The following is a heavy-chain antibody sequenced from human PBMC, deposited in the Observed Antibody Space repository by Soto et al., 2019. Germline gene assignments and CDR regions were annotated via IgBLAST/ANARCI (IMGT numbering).Heavy chain of an antibody. Sequence: GGSLRLSCASSGFTFSSYDMHWVRQATGNGLEWVSGIGTAGDIYYPGSVKGRFTISRENAKNSLYLQMIGLRAEDTAVYYCARGMGRGYSYGIQYYYGMDVWGQGTTVTV. CDR1: GFTFSSYD. CDR3: ARGMGRGYSYGIQYYYGMDV. CDR2: IGTAGDI. D-gene: IGHD5-18*01. V-gene: IGHV3-13*01. J-gene: IGHJ6*02.